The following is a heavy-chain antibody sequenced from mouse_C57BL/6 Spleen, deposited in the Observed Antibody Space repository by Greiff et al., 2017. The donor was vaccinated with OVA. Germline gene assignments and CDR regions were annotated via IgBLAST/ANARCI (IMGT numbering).Heavy chain of an antibody. CDR2: IWSGGST. V-gene: IGHV2-2*01. CDR3: ARTHYYGSSWYFDV. J-gene: IGHJ1*03. Sequence: VKLKESGPGLVQPSQSLSITCTVSGFSLTSYGVHWVRQSPGKGLEWLGVIWSGGSTDYNAAFISRLSISKDNSKSQVFFKMNSLQADDTAIYYCARTHYYGSSWYFDVWGTGTTVTVSS. D-gene: IGHD1-1*01. CDR1: GFSLTSYG.